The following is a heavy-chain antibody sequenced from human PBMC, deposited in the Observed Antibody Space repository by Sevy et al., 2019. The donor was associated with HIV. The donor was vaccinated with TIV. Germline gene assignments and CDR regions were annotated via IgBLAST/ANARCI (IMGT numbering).Heavy chain of an antibody. CDR3: ATTKDYYDSSGSPFDY. Sequence: ASVKVSCKVSGYTLTQLSMHWVQQAPGKGLEWMGSFDPEDGETLYAQNFQGRVTMTEDTSTDTAYMALSSLRSEDTAIYYCATTKDYYDSSGSPFDYWGQRTLDTVSS. V-gene: IGHV1-24*01. D-gene: IGHD3-22*01. CDR2: FDPEDGET. J-gene: IGHJ4*02. CDR1: GYTLTQLS.